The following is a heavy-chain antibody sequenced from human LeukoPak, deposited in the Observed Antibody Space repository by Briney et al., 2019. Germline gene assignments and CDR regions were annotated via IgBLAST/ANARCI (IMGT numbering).Heavy chain of an antibody. V-gene: IGHV1-18*01. CDR3: ARVPVLRYFDWLSARVDAFDI. CDR1: GYTFTSYG. J-gene: IGHJ3*02. D-gene: IGHD3-9*01. CDR2: ISAYNGNT. Sequence: GASVKVSCKASGYTFTSYGISWVRQAPGQGLEWMGWISAYNGNTNYAQKLQGRVTMTTDTSTSTAYMELRSLRSDDTAVYYCARVPVLRYFDWLSARVDAFDIWGQGTMVTVSS.